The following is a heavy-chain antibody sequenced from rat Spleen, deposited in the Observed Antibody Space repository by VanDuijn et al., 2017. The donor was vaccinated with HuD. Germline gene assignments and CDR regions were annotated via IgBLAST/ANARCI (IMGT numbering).Heavy chain of an antibody. Sequence: QVQLKESGPGLMQPSQTLSLTCIVPGFSLTNYHVHWVRQSPGKGLEWIAAISSGGSTYFNSVLKSRLSISRDTSKSQVFLKMNSLQTEDTAIYFCTRDPITTRDYFDYWGQGVMVTVSS. D-gene: IGHD1-1*01. J-gene: IGHJ2*01. CDR1: GFSLTNYH. CDR3: TRDPITTRDYFDY. CDR2: ISSGGST. V-gene: IGHV2-6*01.